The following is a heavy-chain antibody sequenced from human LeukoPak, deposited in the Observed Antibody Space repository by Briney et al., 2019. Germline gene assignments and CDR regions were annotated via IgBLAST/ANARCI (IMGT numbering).Heavy chain of an antibody. J-gene: IGHJ4*02. CDR2: IYSGGST. CDR1: GFTVSSNY. V-gene: IGHV3-53*01. CDR3: ARDRGAAGYSYGFDY. Sequence: TGGSLRLSCAASGFTVSSNYMSWVRQAPGKGLEWVSIIYSGGSTYYADSVKGRFTISRDNSKNTLYLQMNSLRADDTAVYYCARDRGAAGYSYGFDYWGQGTLVTVSS. D-gene: IGHD5-18*01.